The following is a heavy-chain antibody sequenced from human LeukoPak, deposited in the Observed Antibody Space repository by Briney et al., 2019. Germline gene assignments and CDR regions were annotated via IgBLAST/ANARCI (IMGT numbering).Heavy chain of an antibody. CDR3: ARDTRRDTGIDY. Sequence: PSETLSLTCAVSGYPISSGYYWGWIRQPPGKGLEWIGSIYHSGSTYYNPSLKSRVTMSVDTSKNQFSLKLSSVTAADTAVYYCARDTRRDTGIDYWGQGTLVTVSS. V-gene: IGHV4-38-2*02. CDR1: GYPISSGYY. J-gene: IGHJ4*02. CDR2: IYHSGST. D-gene: IGHD5-24*01.